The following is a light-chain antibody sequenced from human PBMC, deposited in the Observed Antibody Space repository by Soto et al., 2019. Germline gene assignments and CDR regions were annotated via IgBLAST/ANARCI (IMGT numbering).Light chain of an antibody. CDR1: SSDVGAYIF. Sequence: QSALTQPPSVSGSPGQSITSSCTGTSSDVGAYIFVSWYQQHPGKAPKLMIYDIINRPSGVSNRFSGSKSGNTASLTISGLQAEDEADYYCVSFTTSRSYVFGTGTKVTVL. CDR3: VSFTTSRSYV. CDR2: DII. V-gene: IGLV2-14*03. J-gene: IGLJ1*01.